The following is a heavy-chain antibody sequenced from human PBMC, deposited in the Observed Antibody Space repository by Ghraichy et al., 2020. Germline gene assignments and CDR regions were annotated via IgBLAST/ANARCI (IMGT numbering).Heavy chain of an antibody. J-gene: IGHJ5*02. D-gene: IGHD4-23*01. CDR1: GASITTYY. CDR2: VYYSGNT. Sequence: SETLSLTCTVSGASITTYYWNWLRQPPGEKLEWIGYVYYSGNTHYNPSLKSRVTMSMDTSKNQFFLNLNSVTAADTAVYYCARGESETRWDWFDPWGQGSLVTVSS. CDR3: ARGESETRWDWFDP. V-gene: IGHV4-59*01.